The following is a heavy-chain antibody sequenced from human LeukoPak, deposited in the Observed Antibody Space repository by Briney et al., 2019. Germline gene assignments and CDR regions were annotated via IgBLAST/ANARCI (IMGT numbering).Heavy chain of an antibody. Sequence: GGSLRLSCAASGFTFSNYAMHWVRQAPGKGLEWVAVISYDGSNKYYADSVKGRFTISRDNSKNTLYLQMNSLRAEDTAVYYCARTYYYDTVLLDYWGQGTLVTVSS. CDR2: ISYDGSNK. CDR3: ARTYYYDTVLLDY. D-gene: IGHD3-22*01. V-gene: IGHV3-30*04. J-gene: IGHJ4*02. CDR1: GFTFSNYA.